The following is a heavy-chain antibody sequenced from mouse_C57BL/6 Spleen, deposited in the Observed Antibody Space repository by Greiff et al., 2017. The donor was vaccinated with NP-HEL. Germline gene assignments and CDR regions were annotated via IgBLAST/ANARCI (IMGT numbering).Heavy chain of an antibody. CDR2: FHPYNDDT. V-gene: IGHV1-47*01. J-gene: IGHJ2*01. Sequence: QVTLKESGAELVKPGASVKMSCKASGYTFTTYPIEWMKQNHGKSLEWIGNFHPYNDDTKYNEKFKGKATLTVEKSSSTVYLELSRLTSDDSAVYYCARASESAYYFDYWGQGTTLTVSS. CDR3: ARASESAYYFDY. CDR1: GYTFTTYP. D-gene: IGHD6-1*01.